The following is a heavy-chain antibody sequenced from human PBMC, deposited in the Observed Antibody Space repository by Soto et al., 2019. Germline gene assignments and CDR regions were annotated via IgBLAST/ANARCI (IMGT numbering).Heavy chain of an antibody. J-gene: IGHJ6*02. D-gene: IGHD3-3*01. CDR2: INHSGTT. CDR3: ARARFDSWSHIYYGLDV. V-gene: IGHV4-34*01. CDR1: GGSFSGYS. Sequence: QVQLQQWGGGLLRPSETLSLTCAVYGGSFSGYSWTWLRQPPGKGLEWIGEINHSGTTDYNPALKSRVTMSVYTSKNQFSLRVTSVTAADTAVYYCARARFDSWSHIYYGLDVWGQGTTVTVSS.